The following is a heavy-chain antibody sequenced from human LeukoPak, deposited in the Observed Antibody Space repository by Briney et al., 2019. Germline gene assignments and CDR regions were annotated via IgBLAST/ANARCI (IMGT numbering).Heavy chain of an antibody. Sequence: GGSLRLSCAASGFTFDDYAMHWVRQAPGKGLEWVSGISWNSGSIGYADSVKGRFTISRDNAKNSLYLQMNSLRAEDMALYYCAKDSKWELLWGFFDYWGQGTLVTVSS. J-gene: IGHJ4*02. CDR2: ISWNSGSI. CDR1: GFTFDDYA. CDR3: AKDSKWELLWGFFDY. V-gene: IGHV3-9*03. D-gene: IGHD1-26*01.